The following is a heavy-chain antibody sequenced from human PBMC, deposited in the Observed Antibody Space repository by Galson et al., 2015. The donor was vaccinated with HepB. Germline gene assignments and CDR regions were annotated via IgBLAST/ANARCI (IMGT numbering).Heavy chain of an antibody. V-gene: IGHV3-21*01. CDR3: ARGRGSSWRRGYFDY. J-gene: IGHJ4*02. CDR2: ISSSSYI. D-gene: IGHD6-13*01. Sequence: SLRLSCAASGFTFSSYSMNWVRQAPGKGLEWVSSISSSSYIYYADSVKGRFTISRDNAKNSLYLQMNSLRAEDTAVYYCARGRGSSWRRGYFDYWGQGTLVTVSS. CDR1: GFTFSSYS.